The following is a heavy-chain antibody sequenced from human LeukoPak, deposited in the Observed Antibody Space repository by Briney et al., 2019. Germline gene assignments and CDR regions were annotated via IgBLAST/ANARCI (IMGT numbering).Heavy chain of an antibody. V-gene: IGHV1-18*01. CDR3: ARSYYDSSGYYGFDAFDI. Sequence: ASVKVSCKASGYTFTSYGISWVRQAPGQGLEWMGWISAYNGNTNYAQKLKGRVTMTTDTSTSTAYMELRSLRSDDTAVYYCARSYYDSSGYYGFDAFDIWGQGTMVTVSS. D-gene: IGHD3-22*01. J-gene: IGHJ3*02. CDR1: GYTFTSYG. CDR2: ISAYNGNT.